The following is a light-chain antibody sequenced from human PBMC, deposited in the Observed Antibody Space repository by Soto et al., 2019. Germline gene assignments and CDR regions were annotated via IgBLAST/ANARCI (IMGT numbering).Light chain of an antibody. J-gene: IGKJ1*01. Sequence: DIQMTQSPSSVSASVWDLVTLLCRASQSVSGWLAWYQQKPGEAPKLLIDDASALPRGVPSRFSGSRSGTDYTRTIASLQPEDFATYYCQQLNGSPWTFGQGTKVDIK. CDR3: QQLNGSPWT. CDR1: QSVSGW. CDR2: DAS. V-gene: IGKV1-5*02.